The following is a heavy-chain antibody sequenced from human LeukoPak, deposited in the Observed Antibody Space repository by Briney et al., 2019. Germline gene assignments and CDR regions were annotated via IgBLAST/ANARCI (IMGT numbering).Heavy chain of an antibody. D-gene: IGHD3-10*01. Sequence: GVSLRLLCAASGFTFSSYEMNWVRQAPGKGLEWVPAIVASGGSTYYADSVKGSFTISRDNSKNTVYVQMNSLRGEDTAGYYCAKGRGVVDYWGQGTLVTVSS. J-gene: IGHJ4*02. CDR3: AKGRGVVDY. CDR1: GFTFSSYE. V-gene: IGHV3-23*01. CDR2: IVASGGST.